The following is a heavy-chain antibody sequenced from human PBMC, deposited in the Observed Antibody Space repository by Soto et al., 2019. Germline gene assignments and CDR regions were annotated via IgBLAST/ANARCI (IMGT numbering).Heavy chain of an antibody. Sequence: ASVKASSTASGYTFTSYDINSVRQATGQGLESMGWMNPNSGNTGYAQKFQGRVTMTRNTSISTAYMELSSLRSEDTAVYYCARTRITMVRGVIIRPYYYYYMDVWGKGTTVTVSS. CDR3: ARTRITMVRGVIIRPYYYYYMDV. V-gene: IGHV1-8*01. CDR1: GYTFTSYD. CDR2: MNPNSGNT. D-gene: IGHD3-10*01. J-gene: IGHJ6*03.